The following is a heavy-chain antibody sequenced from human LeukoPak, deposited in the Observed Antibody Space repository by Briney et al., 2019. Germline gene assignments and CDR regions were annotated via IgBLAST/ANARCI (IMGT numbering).Heavy chain of an antibody. CDR3: AKDATDYFDY. CDR1: GFTFSSYG. CDR2: ISYDGSNK. J-gene: IGHJ4*02. V-gene: IGHV3-30*18. D-gene: IGHD2-15*01. Sequence: PGRSLRLSCAASGFTFSSYGMHWVRQAPGKGLEWVAVISYDGSNKYYADSVKGRFTISRDNSKNTLYLQMNSLRAEDTAVHYCAKDATDYFDYWGQGTLVTVSS.